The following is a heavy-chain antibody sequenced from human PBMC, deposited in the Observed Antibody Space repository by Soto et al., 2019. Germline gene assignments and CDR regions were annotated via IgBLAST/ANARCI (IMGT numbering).Heavy chain of an antibody. CDR3: ARVGGTVPSDY. V-gene: IGHV3-33*01. J-gene: IGHJ4*02. Sequence: QVQLVDSGGGVVQPGRSLRLSCAASGFAFSAYGMHWVRQAPGKGLEWVAMIYYDGSNKYYADTVKGRFTISRDKSKNTLYLQMSSLRAEDTALYYCARVGGTVPSDYWGQGTLVTVSS. CDR2: IYYDGSNK. D-gene: IGHD4-17*01. CDR1: GFAFSAYG.